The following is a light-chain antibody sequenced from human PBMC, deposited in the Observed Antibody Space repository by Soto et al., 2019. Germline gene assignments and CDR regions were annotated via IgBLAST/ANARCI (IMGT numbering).Light chain of an antibody. CDR3: QQYDNLSLT. Sequence: DIQMTQSPSSLSASVGDRVTITCQASQDISNYLNWYQQKPGKAPKLLIYDASNLETGVPSRFSGSGYGTHFTFTISSLQPEDIASYYCQQYDNLSLTFGGGTKVEIK. V-gene: IGKV1-33*01. CDR1: QDISNY. J-gene: IGKJ4*01. CDR2: DAS.